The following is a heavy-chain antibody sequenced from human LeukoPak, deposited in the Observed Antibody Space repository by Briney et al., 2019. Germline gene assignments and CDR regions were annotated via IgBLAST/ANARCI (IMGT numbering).Heavy chain of an antibody. CDR2: MNPNSGNT. J-gene: IGHJ4*02. D-gene: IGHD2-15*01. V-gene: IGHV1-8*01. Sequence: ASVKVSCKASGYTFTSYDINWVRQATGQGLEWMGWMNPNSGNTGYAQKFQGRVTMIRNTSISTAYMELSSLRSEDTAVYYCARGSTTDCSGGSCYVDYWGQGTLVTVSS. CDR1: GYTFTSYD. CDR3: ARGSTTDCSGGSCYVDY.